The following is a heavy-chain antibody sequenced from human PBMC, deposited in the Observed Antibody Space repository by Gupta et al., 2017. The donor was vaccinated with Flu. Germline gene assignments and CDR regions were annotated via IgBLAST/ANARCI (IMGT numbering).Heavy chain of an antibody. Sequence: EVQLVESGGGLVKPGGSLRLSCAASGFTFSTYSMNWVRQAPGKGLEWVSSISSSSSYIYYADSVKGRFTISRDNAKNSLYLQMNSLRAEDTAVYYCARTLVSEWFNAFDIWGQGTMVTVSS. CDR3: ARTLVSEWFNAFDI. J-gene: IGHJ3*02. CDR1: GFTFSTYS. D-gene: IGHD3-3*01. V-gene: IGHV3-21*01. CDR2: ISSSSSYI.